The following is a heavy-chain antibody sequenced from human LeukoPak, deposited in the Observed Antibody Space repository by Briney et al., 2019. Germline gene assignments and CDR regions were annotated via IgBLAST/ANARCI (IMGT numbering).Heavy chain of an antibody. CDR2: ISSSPGSI. Sequence: PGGSLRLSCAASGFTFSTYSMNWVRQAPGKGLEWVSYISSSPGSISYADSVKGRFTISRDNAKNSLYLQMNSLRAEDTAMYYCARDLSFGIAVAGTLGYWGQGTLVTVSS. CDR1: GFTFSTYS. J-gene: IGHJ4*02. CDR3: ARDLSFGIAVAGTLGY. V-gene: IGHV3-48*04. D-gene: IGHD6-19*01.